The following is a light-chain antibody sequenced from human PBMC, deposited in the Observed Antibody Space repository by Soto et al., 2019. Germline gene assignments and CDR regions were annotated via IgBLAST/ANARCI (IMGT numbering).Light chain of an antibody. CDR1: QGISNY. CDR2: AAS. V-gene: IGKV1-27*01. Sequence: DIQMTQSPSSLSASVGDRVAITCRASQGISNYLAWYQQKPGKVPKLLIYAASTLQSGVPSPFSVSGSGTDSTLTITSLQPEDVANYYCQTYNSAPSAFGPGTKVFSK. J-gene: IGKJ3*01. CDR3: QTYNSAPSA.